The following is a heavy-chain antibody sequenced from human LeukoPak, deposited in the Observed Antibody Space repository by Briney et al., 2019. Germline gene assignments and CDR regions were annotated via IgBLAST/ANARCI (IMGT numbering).Heavy chain of an antibody. CDR1: GGSISSSSYS. V-gene: IGHV4-39*02. CDR3: AREGPYDFWSGYRAYNWFDP. D-gene: IGHD3-3*01. J-gene: IGHJ5*02. Sequence: SETLSLTCIVSGGSISSSSYSWGWIRQPPGKGLEWIGSIYYSGSTYYNPSLKSRVTISVDTSKNQFSLKLSSVTAADTAVYYCAREGPYDFWSGYRAYNWFDPWGQGTLVTVSS. CDR2: IYYSGST.